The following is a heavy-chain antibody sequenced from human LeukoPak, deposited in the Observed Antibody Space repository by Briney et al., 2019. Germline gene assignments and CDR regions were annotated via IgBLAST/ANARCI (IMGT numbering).Heavy chain of an antibody. CDR2: IFPSGGEI. CDR1: GFTFSTFA. CDR3: ARSLGSHNYQPHCFDY. D-gene: IGHD5-24*01. J-gene: IGHJ4*02. V-gene: IGHV3-23*01. Sequence: PGGSLRLSCEASGFTFSTFAMIWVRQPPGKGLEWVSSIFPSGGEIHYADSVRGRFTISRDNSKSTLSLQMNSLRAEDTAIYYCARSLGSHNYQPHCFDYWGQGTLVTVSS.